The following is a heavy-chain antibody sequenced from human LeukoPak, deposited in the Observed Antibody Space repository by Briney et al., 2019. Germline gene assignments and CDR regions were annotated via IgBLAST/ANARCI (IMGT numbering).Heavy chain of an antibody. Sequence: VASVKVSCKGSGYTFTSHGISWVRQAPGQGLEWMGWISTDNGNTNYAQKVQDRVTMTTDTPTNTAFMELRSLRSDDTAVYYCAREVSDGGNYWFDPWGQGTLVTVSS. CDR1: GYTFTSHG. V-gene: IGHV1-18*01. D-gene: IGHD1-7*01. CDR3: AREVSDGGNYWFDP. J-gene: IGHJ5*02. CDR2: ISTDNGNT.